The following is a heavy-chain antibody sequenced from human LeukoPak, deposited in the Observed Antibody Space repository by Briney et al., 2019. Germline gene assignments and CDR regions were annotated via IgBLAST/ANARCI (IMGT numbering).Heavy chain of an antibody. J-gene: IGHJ4*02. CDR3: AIDPFSSGLIGGDYFDY. CDR1: GFSFSTYA. Sequence: GGSLRLSCAASGFSFSTYAMSWVRQAPGKGLEFVSSVGAGGGSTYYADSVKGRFAISRDNSASTLYLQMTGLRADDTAIYCCAIDPFSSGLIGGDYFDYWGQGTLVTVSS. CDR2: VGAGGGST. V-gene: IGHV3-23*01. D-gene: IGHD3-22*01.